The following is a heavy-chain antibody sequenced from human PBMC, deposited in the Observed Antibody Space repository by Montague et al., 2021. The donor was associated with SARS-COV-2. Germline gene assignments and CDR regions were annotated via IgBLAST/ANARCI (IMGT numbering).Heavy chain of an antibody. CDR2: INSDVSIT. CDR1: GFTFSSYW. Sequence: SLRLSCAASGFTFSSYWMHWVRQAPGKGLVWVSRINSDVSITNYADSVKGRFTISRDNAKNTLYLQMNSLRGDDAAVYYCARETIVPAAIGYYYYMDVWGKGTPVTVS. CDR3: ARETIVPAAIGYYYYMDV. J-gene: IGHJ6*03. D-gene: IGHD2-2*01. V-gene: IGHV3-74*01.